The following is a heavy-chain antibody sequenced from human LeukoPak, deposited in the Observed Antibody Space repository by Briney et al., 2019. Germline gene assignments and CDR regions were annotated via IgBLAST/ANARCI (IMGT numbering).Heavy chain of an antibody. D-gene: IGHD4-23*01. CDR3: ARRDNYGGNSGFDY. Sequence: GGSLRLSCAASGFTFSSYSMNWVRQAPGKGLEWVTSISSSSSYIYYADSVKGRFTISRDNAKHSLYLQMNSLRAEDTAVYYCARRDNYGGNSGFDYWGQGTLVTVSS. J-gene: IGHJ4*02. V-gene: IGHV3-21*01. CDR2: ISSSSSYI. CDR1: GFTFSSYS.